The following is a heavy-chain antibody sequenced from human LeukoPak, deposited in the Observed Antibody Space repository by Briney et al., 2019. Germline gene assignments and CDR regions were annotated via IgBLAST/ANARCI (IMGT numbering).Heavy chain of an antibody. CDR2: ISAYNGNT. CDR1: GYTFTSYC. CDR3: ARADDFWSGYPLDY. Sequence: ASVKVSCKASGYTFTSYCISWVRQAPGQGLEWMGWISAYNGNTNYAQKLQGRVTMTTDTSTSTAYMELRSLRSDDTAVYYCARADDFWSGYPLDYWGQGTLVTVSS. D-gene: IGHD3-3*01. V-gene: IGHV1-18*01. J-gene: IGHJ4*02.